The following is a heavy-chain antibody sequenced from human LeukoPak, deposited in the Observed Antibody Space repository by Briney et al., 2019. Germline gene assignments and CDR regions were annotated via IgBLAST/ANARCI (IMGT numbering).Heavy chain of an antibody. J-gene: IGHJ4*02. CDR1: GGSISGSD. CDR2: IYYLGTT. D-gene: IGHD6-25*01. Sequence: PSETLSLTCTVSGGSISGSDWSWVRQPPGKGLEWVGHIYYLGTTKYNPSLKSRLTISVDTSKNQLSLKLISLTAADPALYYCSRSTAAGTRIWYFVYWGQGTLVTVSS. CDR3: SRSTAAGTRIWYFVY. V-gene: IGHV4-59*12.